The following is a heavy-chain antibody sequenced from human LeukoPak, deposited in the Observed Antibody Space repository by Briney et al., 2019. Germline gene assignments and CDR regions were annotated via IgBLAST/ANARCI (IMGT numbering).Heavy chain of an antibody. V-gene: IGHV3-23*01. J-gene: IGHJ4*02. CDR3: AKDGRTSLNWNYVSFWNY. Sequence: GGSLRLPCAASGFTFSSYSMMWVRQAPGKGREGVTAIRYSGCSTYYADSVKGRFNIPRENSKHTLYVTMKRLRAEDTAVYFCAKDGRTSLNWNYVSFWNYWGQGTLVTVSS. CDR1: GFTFSSYS. D-gene: IGHD1-7*01. CDR2: IRYSGCST.